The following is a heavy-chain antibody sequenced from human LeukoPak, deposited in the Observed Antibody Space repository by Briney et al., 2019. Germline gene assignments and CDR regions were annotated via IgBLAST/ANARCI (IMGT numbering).Heavy chain of an antibody. Sequence: PGGSLRLSCAASGFTFSSYSMNWVRQAPGKGLEWVSSISSSRSYIYYADSVKGRFTISRDNAKNSLYLQMNSLRAEDTAVYYCARPRVVPAPDDAFDIWGQGTMVTVSS. CDR3: ARPRVVPAPDDAFDI. V-gene: IGHV3-21*01. CDR1: GFTFSSYS. CDR2: ISSSRSYI. J-gene: IGHJ3*02. D-gene: IGHD2-2*01.